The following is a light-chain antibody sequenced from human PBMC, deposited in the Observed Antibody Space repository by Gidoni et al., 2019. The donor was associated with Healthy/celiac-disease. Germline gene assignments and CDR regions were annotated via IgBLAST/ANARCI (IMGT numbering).Light chain of an antibody. V-gene: IGLV2-14*01. J-gene: IGLJ1*01. CDR3: SSYTSSSTRV. Sequence: QSALTQPASVSGSAGQSITISCTVTSRDVGGYNYVSWYQQHPGKAPKLMIYEVSNRPSGVSNRFSGSKSCNTASLTISGLQAEDEADYYCSSYTSSSTRVFGTGTKVTVL. CDR1: SRDVGGYNY. CDR2: EVS.